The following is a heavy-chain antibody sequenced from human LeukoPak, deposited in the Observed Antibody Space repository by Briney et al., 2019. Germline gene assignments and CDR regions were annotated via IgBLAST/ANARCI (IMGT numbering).Heavy chain of an antibody. D-gene: IGHD1-14*01. CDR3: AREKESMTGWFDP. CDR1: GYTFTSYD. CDR2: MNPNSGNT. J-gene: IGHJ5*02. V-gene: IGHV1-8*03. Sequence: ASVKVSCKASGYTFTSYDINWVRQATGQGLEWMGWMNPNSGNTGYAQKFQGRVTITRNTSISTAYMELSSLRSEDTAVYYCAREKESMTGWFDPWGQGTLVTVSS.